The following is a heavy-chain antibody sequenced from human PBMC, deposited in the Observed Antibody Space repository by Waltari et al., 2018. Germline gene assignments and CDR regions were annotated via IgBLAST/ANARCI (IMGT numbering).Heavy chain of an antibody. V-gene: IGHV3-53*01. CDR2: IYPGAAT. CDR3: TGPQSDYDFWSGFFDY. Sequence: DVQLLESGGGVTQGGGSLRLPCLVSGFAVGSKFMAWVRRAPGKGVEWVAIIYPGAATYYADSVKGRFTISRDNSLNTIYLHMNSLRADDTATYYCTGPQSDYDFWSGFFDYWGQGTLVTVSS. D-gene: IGHD3-3*01. J-gene: IGHJ4*02. CDR1: GFAVGSKF.